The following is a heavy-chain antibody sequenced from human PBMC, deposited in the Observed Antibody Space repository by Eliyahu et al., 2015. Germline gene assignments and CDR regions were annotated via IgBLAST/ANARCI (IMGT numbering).Heavy chain of an antibody. CDR1: GFTFSSFA. Sequence: EAQLLESGGGLVQPGGSLRLAXAASGFTFSSFAMTWVRQAPGEGLEWVSSISGSATDTYYADSVRGRFTISRDNSKNTLYLQMNSLRDEDTALYYCIKGRLREGSDPWGQGTLVTVSS. V-gene: IGHV3-23*01. CDR3: IKGRLREGSDP. CDR2: ISGSATDT. J-gene: IGHJ5*02.